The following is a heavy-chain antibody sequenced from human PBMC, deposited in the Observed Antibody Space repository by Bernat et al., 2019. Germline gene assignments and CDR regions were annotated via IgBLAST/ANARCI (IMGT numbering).Heavy chain of an antibody. Sequence: QVQLQQRGAGLLKPSETLSLTCAVYGGSLSGYYWSWIRQSPGKGLEWIGEITHSGSTNYNPSPESRVTISVEPSKNQFSLNLRSVPAANTAVYYCARFYGSGSSTWGQGTLVTVSS. CDR3: ARFYGSGSST. V-gene: IGHV4-34*01. D-gene: IGHD3-10*01. J-gene: IGHJ5*02. CDR2: ITHSGST. CDR1: GGSLSGYY.